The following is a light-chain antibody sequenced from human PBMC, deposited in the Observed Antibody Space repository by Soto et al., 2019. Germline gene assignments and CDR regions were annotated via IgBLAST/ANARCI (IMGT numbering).Light chain of an antibody. CDR3: SSYTGSSTLVV. J-gene: IGLJ1*01. CDR2: DVS. V-gene: IGLV2-14*01. Sequence: QSALTQPASVSGSPGQSITISCTGTSSDVGGYNYVSWYQQHPGKAPKLMIYDVSNRPSGVSNRFSGSKSGNTASLTISGLQAEDEADYYCSSYTGSSTLVVFGTGTKLTV. CDR1: SSDVGGYNY.